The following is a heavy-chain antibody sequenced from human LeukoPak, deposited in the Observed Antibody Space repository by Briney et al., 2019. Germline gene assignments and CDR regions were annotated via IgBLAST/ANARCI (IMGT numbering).Heavy chain of an antibody. V-gene: IGHV1-18*01. J-gene: IGHJ4*02. D-gene: IGHD3-22*01. Sequence: GASVTVSCKASGYTFTSYGISGVRQAPGQGLEGMGWISAYNGNTNYAQKLQGRVTMTTDTSTSTAYMELRSLRSDDTAVYYCATGDYYDSSGYYVHWGQGTLVTVSS. CDR3: ATGDYYDSSGYYVH. CDR2: ISAYNGNT. CDR1: GYTFTSYG.